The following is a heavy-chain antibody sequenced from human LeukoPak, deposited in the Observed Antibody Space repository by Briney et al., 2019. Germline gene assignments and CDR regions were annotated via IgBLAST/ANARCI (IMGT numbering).Heavy chain of an antibody. CDR2: ISGSGGST. D-gene: IGHD1-14*01. J-gene: IGHJ4*02. CDR3: AKSEGSKPISRFDY. V-gene: IGHV3-23*01. Sequence: GGSLRLSCAASGFTFSSYAMSWVPQAPGKGRKGVSAISGSGGSTYYADSVKGRFTISRDNSKNTLYLQMSSLRAGDTAVYYCAKSEGSKPISRFDYWGQGTLVTVSS. CDR1: GFTFSSYA.